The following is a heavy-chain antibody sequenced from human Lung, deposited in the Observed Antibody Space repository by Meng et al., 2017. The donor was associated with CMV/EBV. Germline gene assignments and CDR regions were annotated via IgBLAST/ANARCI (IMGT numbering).Heavy chain of an antibody. CDR3: AKDSYVVSTKTVDYYYGMDV. CDR1: RFNIRNYA. CDR2: IWSDGGDK. Sequence: GRSLRLXXTASRFNIRNYAMHWVRQAPGKGLEWVAVIWSDGGDKYYADSVEGRFTISRDNSKNTLYLQMNSLRAEDTAVYYCAKDSYVVSTKTVDYYYGMDVWGQGXTVTVSS. D-gene: IGHD3-10*02. J-gene: IGHJ6*02. V-gene: IGHV3-33*06.